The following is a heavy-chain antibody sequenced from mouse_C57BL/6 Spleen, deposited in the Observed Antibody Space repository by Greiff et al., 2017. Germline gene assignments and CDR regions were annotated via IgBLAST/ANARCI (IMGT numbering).Heavy chain of an antibody. CDR3: ARAPYGAMDY. D-gene: IGHD1-1*01. V-gene: IGHV5-16*01. Sequence: EVMLVESEGGLVQPGSSMKLSCTASGFTFSDYYMAWVRQVPEKGLEWVANINYDGSSTYYLDSLKSRFIISRDNAKNILYLQMSSLKSEDTATYYCARAPYGAMDYWGQGTSVTVSS. J-gene: IGHJ4*01. CDR2: INYDGSST. CDR1: GFTFSDYY.